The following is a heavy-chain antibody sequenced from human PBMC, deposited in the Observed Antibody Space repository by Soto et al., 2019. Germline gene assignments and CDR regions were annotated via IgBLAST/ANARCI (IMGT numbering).Heavy chain of an antibody. D-gene: IGHD3-10*01. CDR1: GYTFSIYG. J-gene: IGHJ4*02. Sequence: QIQLVQSGAEVKKPGASVKVSCKVSGYTFSIYGINWVRQAPGQGLEWMGWTRPNNGNTKYAQNLQGRVTMTTDTSTSTAYMELRSLRPDDTAVYYCVRDLDGSGSYYTDYWGQGTLVTVSS. CDR3: VRDLDGSGSYYTDY. V-gene: IGHV1-18*01. CDR2: TRPNNGNT.